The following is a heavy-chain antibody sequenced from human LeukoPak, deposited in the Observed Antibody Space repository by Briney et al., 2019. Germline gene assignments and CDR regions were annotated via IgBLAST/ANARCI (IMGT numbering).Heavy chain of an antibody. V-gene: IGHV4-59*01. Sequence: SETLSLTCTVSGGSISSYYWSWIRQPPGKGLEWIGYIYYSGSTNYNPSLKSRVTISVDTSKNQFSLKLSSVTAADTAVYYCARESPYSYGPGGPWGQGTLVTVSS. J-gene: IGHJ5*02. CDR2: IYYSGST. D-gene: IGHD5-18*01. CDR3: ARESPYSYGPGGP. CDR1: GGSISSYY.